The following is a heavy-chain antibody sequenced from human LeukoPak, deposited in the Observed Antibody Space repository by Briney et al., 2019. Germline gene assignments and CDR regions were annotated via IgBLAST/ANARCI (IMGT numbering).Heavy chain of an antibody. CDR3: AREENVDIVATWVN. CDR2: ISAYNGNT. J-gene: IGHJ4*02. Sequence: ASVNVSCKASGYTFTSYGISWVRQAPGQGLEWMGWISAYNGNTNYAQKLQGRVTMTTDTSTSTAYMELRSLRSDDTAVYYCAREENVDIVATWVNWGQGTLVTVSS. D-gene: IGHD5-12*01. V-gene: IGHV1-18*01. CDR1: GYTFTSYG.